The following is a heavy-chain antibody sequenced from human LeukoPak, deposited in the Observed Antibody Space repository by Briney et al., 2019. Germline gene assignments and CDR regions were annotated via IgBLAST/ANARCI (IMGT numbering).Heavy chain of an antibody. CDR1: GFTFSTYN. J-gene: IGHJ6*03. CDR2: ISSVSSYM. V-gene: IGHV3-21*01. CDR3: AGADGDKVGHYYYMDV. Sequence: GGSLRLSCAASGFTFSTYNMNWVRQAPGKVLEWDSSISSVSSYMYYADSVKGRFTISRDNAKSSLYLQMNSLRAEATAVYHCAGADGDKVGHYYYMDVLGEGATVALS. D-gene: IGHD4-17*01.